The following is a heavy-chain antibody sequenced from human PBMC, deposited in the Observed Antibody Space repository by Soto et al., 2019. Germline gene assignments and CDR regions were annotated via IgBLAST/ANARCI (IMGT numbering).Heavy chain of an antibody. CDR1: GYTFTSYA. CDR2: INAGNGNT. Sequence: ASVKVSCKASGYTFTSYAMHWVRQAPGQRLEWMGWINAGNGNTKYSQKFQGRVTITRDTSASTAYMELSSLRSEDTAVYYCARDVNQLRYFDWLFTLDAFDIWGQGTMVTVSS. V-gene: IGHV1-3*01. D-gene: IGHD3-9*01. J-gene: IGHJ3*02. CDR3: ARDVNQLRYFDWLFTLDAFDI.